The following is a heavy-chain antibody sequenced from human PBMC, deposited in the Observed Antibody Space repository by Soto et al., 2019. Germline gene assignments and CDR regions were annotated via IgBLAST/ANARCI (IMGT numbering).Heavy chain of an antibody. J-gene: IGHJ5*02. CDR2: INVGNGGT. CDR1: GYTFTTYP. Sequence: QVQLVQSGAEEKKPGASVKVSCKASGYTFTTYPMNWLRQAPGQRPEWMGWINVGNGGTKYSQKYQGRVAITGYTSASIACLQLRRLRSDDTAVDNCVTDRGGCCGGSRCPEAWFVAWGKGALVTVSS. D-gene: IGHD2-15*01. V-gene: IGHV1-3*05. CDR3: VTDRGGCCGGSRCPEAWFVA.